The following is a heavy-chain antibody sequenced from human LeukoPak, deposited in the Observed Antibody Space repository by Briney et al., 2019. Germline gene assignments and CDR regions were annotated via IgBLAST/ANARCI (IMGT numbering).Heavy chain of an antibody. CDR1: GFTFNRHD. CDR2: IGDDGDT. V-gene: IGHV3-13*01. D-gene: IGHD5-24*01. Sequence: GGSLRLSCVASGFTFNRHDMHWVRQATGKGLEWVSAIGDDGDTYYAGSVKGRFTTPREKAKNSLYLQMNSLTAGDTAVYYCAIGRRDAYNFPFDYWGQGTLVTVSS. CDR3: AIGRRDAYNFPFDY. J-gene: IGHJ4*02.